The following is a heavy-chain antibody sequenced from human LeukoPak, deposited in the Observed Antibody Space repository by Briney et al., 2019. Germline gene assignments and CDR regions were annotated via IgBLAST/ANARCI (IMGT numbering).Heavy chain of an antibody. D-gene: IGHD4-17*01. CDR1: GGTFSTYA. J-gene: IGHJ6*03. CDR3: AREPTYGDYYMDV. Sequence: SVKVSCKASGGTFSTYAISWVRQAPGQGLEWMGGIIPIFGTTNYAQKFQGRVTITADESTSTAYIELSSLRSEDTAVYYCAREPTYGDYYMDVWGKGTTVTVSS. V-gene: IGHV1-69*13. CDR2: IIPIFGTT.